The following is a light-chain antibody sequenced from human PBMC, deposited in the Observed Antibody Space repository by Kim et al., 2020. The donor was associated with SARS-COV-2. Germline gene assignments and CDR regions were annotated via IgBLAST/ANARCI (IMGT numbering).Light chain of an antibody. CDR3: QHHSTYPIT. J-gene: IGKJ5*01. V-gene: IGKV1-5*01. CDR1: QSIGGW. CDR2: DAS. Sequence: GDRVTITCRASQSIGGWLAWYQQKPGKAPKLLIYDASSVESGVPSGFSGSGSGTEFTLTISSLQPDDSATYYCQHHSTYPITFGQATRL.